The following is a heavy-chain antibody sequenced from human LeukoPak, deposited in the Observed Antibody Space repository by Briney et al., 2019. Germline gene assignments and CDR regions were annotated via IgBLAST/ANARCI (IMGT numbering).Heavy chain of an antibody. CDR2: ISGSGGST. CDR3: AKGSDSSGYLHTDNWFDP. Sequence: GGSLRLSCAASGFTFSSYAMSWVRQAPGKGLEWVSAISGSGGSTYYADSVKGRFTISGDNSKNTLYLQMNSLRAEDTAVYYCAKGSDSSGYLHTDNWFDPWGQGTLVTVSS. V-gene: IGHV3-23*01. CDR1: GFTFSSYA. D-gene: IGHD3-22*01. J-gene: IGHJ5*02.